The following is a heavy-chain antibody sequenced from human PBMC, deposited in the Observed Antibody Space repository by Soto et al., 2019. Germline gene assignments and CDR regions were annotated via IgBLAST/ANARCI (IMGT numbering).Heavy chain of an antibody. CDR2: IKSKTDGGTT. CDR1: GFTFSNAW. V-gene: IGHV3-15*01. Sequence: GGSLRLSCAASGFTFSNAWMSWVRQAPGKGLEWVGRIKSKTDGGTTDYAAPVKGRFTISRDDSKNTLYLQMNSLRAEDTAVYYCAKKGGNSGYSFDYWGQGTLVTVSS. CDR3: AKKGGNSGYSFDY. D-gene: IGHD5-12*01. J-gene: IGHJ4*02.